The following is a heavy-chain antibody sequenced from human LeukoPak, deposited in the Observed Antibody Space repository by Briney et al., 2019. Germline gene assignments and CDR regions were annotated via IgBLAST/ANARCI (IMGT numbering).Heavy chain of an antibody. Sequence: GGSLRLSCTASGFTFSSYWMSWVRQAPGKGPEWVANIKEDGSERYYVDSVKGRFTISRDNAKNSLYLQMNSLRAEDTAVYYCAKDSSYSSGWYGDYWGQGTLVTVSS. V-gene: IGHV3-7*01. J-gene: IGHJ4*02. CDR1: GFTFSSYW. D-gene: IGHD6-19*01. CDR3: AKDSSYSSGWYGDY. CDR2: IKEDGSER.